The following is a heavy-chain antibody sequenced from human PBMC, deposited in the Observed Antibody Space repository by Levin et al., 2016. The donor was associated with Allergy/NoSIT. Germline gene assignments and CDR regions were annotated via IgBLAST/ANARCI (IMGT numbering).Heavy chain of an antibody. CDR3: ARHAFPDLYYDYVWGTTGRYYYYGMDV. D-gene: IGHD3-16*01. Sequence: WIRQPPGKGLEWIGYIYYSGSTNYNPSLKSRVTISVDTSKNQFSLKLSSVTAADTAVYYCARHAFPDLYYDYVWGTTGRYYYYGMDVWGQGTTVTVSS. V-gene: IGHV4-59*08. CDR2: IYYSGST. J-gene: IGHJ6*02.